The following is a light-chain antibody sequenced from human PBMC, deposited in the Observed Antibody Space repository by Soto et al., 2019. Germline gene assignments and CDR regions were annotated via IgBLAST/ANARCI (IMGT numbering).Light chain of an antibody. V-gene: IGLV2-14*01. J-gene: IGLJ1*01. Sequence: QSVLTQPASVSGSPGQSITISCTGAGSDLGSYNYVSWYQQYPGRAPKLILYEVTNRPSGVSDRFSGPKSGNTASLTSSGLQAEDEADYYCSSYTATSYVFGTGTKLTVL. CDR1: GSDLGSYNY. CDR2: EVT. CDR3: SSYTATSYV.